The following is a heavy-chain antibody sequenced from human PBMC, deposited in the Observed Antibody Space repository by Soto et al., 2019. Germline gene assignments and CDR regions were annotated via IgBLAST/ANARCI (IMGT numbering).Heavy chain of an antibody. J-gene: IGHJ4*02. Sequence: QVKLVQSGAEVKKPGASVKVSCKASGYTFTDYGISWARQAPGQGLEWMGWISTYNGNTIYAQKIQGRVTMTTDTSTSTAYVELRSLRSDDTAVFYCAREEGISDWHAFDYWGQGTLVTVSS. CDR3: AREEGISDWHAFDY. D-gene: IGHD6-19*01. CDR1: GYTFTDYG. CDR2: ISTYNGNT. V-gene: IGHV1-18*04.